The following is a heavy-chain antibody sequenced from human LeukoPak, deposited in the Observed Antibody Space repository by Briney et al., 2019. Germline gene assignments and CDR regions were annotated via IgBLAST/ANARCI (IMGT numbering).Heavy chain of an antibody. D-gene: IGHD3-22*01. Sequence: PGRSLRLSCAASGFTFRSYAMYWVRQSPGKGLEWVAVISYDGSNKYYADSVKGRFTISRDNSKNTLYLQMNSLRAEDTAVYYCARDARTVGITMIVVGFDYWGQGTLVTVSS. V-gene: IGHV3-30*04. CDR1: GFTFRSYA. CDR3: ARDARTVGITMIVVGFDY. J-gene: IGHJ4*02. CDR2: ISYDGSNK.